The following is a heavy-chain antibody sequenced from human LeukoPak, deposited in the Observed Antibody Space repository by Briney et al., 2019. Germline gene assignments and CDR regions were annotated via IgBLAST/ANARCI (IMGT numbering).Heavy chain of an antibody. D-gene: IGHD1-26*01. V-gene: IGHV3-23*01. J-gene: IGHJ4*02. CDR2: ISGSGGST. CDR1: GFTFSSYA. CDR3: ARVNSGSYYEGYFDY. Sequence: SGGSLRLSCAASGFTFSSYAMSWVRQAPGKGLEWVSAISGSGGSTYYADSVKGRFTISRDNSKNTLYLQMNSLRAEDTAVYYCARVNSGSYYEGYFDYWGQGTLVTVSS.